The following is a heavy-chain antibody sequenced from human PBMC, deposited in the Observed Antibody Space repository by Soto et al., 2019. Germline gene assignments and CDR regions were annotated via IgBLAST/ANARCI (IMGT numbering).Heavy chain of an antibody. V-gene: IGHV3-13*01. Sequence: EVQLVESGGGSVQPGGPRRLSVPPLESPLVAYASTGVRQLTGRGLEWAPSIDMVVDTYYQGSVKGRFTITRDNVKNSLYLQMNSLRAEDSAVYYCARDPSGEGFGEVSYGLDVWGHGTTVTVSS. D-gene: IGHD3-10*01. CDR2: IDMVVDT. J-gene: IGHJ6*02. CDR1: ESPLVAYA. CDR3: ARDPSGEGFGEVSYGLDV.